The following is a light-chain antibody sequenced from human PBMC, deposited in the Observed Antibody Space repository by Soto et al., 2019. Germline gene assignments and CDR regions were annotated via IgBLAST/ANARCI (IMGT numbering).Light chain of an antibody. CDR2: DAS. J-gene: IGKJ4*01. CDR3: QQFGSTPLT. V-gene: IGKV3-20*01. CDR1: QSVKNNY. Sequence: EIVLKQSPDTLSLSPGERATLSCRASQSVKNNYLAWYQQKPGQPPRFLIYDASSRATGIPDRFSGSGSGTDFTLTISRLELEDSAVYYCQQFGSTPLTFGGGTKVYIK.